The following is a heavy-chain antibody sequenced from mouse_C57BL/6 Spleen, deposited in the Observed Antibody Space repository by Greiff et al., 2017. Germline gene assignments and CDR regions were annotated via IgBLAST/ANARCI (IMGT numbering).Heavy chain of an antibody. CDR1: GFTFSDYY. Sequence: EVKLVESGGGLVQPGGSLKLSCAASGFTFSDYYMYWVRQTPEKRLEWVAYISNGGGSTYYPDTVKGRFTISRDNAKNTLYLQMSRLKSEDTAMYYCARRAFTTVVATYYAMDYWGQGTSVTVSS. D-gene: IGHD1-1*01. V-gene: IGHV5-12*01. J-gene: IGHJ4*01. CDR2: ISNGGGST. CDR3: ARRAFTTVVATYYAMDY.